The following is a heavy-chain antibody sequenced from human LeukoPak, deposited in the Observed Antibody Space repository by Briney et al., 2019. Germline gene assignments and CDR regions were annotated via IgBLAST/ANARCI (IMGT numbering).Heavy chain of an antibody. CDR2: INPSGGST. Sequence: ASVTVSCKASGYTFTSYYMHWVRQAPGQGLEWMGIINPSGGSTSYAQKFQGRVTMTRDTSTSTVYMELSSLRSEDTAVYYCARAVTTYDFDYWGQGTLVTVSS. D-gene: IGHD4-17*01. V-gene: IGHV1-46*01. CDR3: ARAVTTYDFDY. J-gene: IGHJ4*02. CDR1: GYTFTSYY.